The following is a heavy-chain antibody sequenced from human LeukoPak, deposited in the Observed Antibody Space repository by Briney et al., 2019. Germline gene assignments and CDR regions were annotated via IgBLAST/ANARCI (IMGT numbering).Heavy chain of an antibody. J-gene: IGHJ4*02. CDR3: ASCYYDSSGYYYFDY. V-gene: IGHV1-2*02. CDR2: IKPSSGAT. CDR1: GYTFRGHY. Sequence: GASVKVSCKASGYTFRGHYMHWVRQAPGQGLEWMGWIKPSSGATNYAQKFRGRVTMTRDTSNRTSYMELSRLRSDDTALYYCASCYYDSSGYYYFDYWGQGTLVTVSS. D-gene: IGHD3-22*01.